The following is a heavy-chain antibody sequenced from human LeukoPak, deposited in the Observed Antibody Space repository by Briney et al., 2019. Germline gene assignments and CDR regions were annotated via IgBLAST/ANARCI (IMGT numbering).Heavy chain of an antibody. Sequence: GGSLRLSCAASGFTFRSYGMHWVRQAPGKGLEWVAYIRFDGTTKYYTDSVKGRFTISRDTSHNTLYLEMNSLRPNDTAVYYCAKGQWLAHFDYWGRGTLVTVSS. CDR2: IRFDGTTK. CDR3: AKGQWLAHFDY. CDR1: GFTFRSYG. D-gene: IGHD6-19*01. V-gene: IGHV3-30*02. J-gene: IGHJ4*02.